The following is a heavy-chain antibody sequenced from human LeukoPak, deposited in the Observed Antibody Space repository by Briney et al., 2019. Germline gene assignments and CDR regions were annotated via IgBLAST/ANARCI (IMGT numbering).Heavy chain of an antibody. J-gene: IGHJ3*02. Sequence: PGGSLRLSCAASGFTFNNYAMNWVRQAPGKGLEWVSVVGGGETYYTDSVKGRFTISRDNSKNTVSLEMNSLRPEDTAVYYCAKDAWSGNGIYDPSDIWGQGTMVTVSS. V-gene: IGHV3-23*01. D-gene: IGHD2-8*01. CDR3: AKDAWSGNGIYDPSDI. CDR2: VGGGET. CDR1: GFTFNNYA.